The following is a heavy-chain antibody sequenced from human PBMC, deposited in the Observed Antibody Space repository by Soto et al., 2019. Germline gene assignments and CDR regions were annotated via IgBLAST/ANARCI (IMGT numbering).Heavy chain of an antibody. CDR3: ARVTYGDPEYFQH. CDR1: GYTFTSYY. CDR2: INPSGGST. V-gene: IGHV1-46*01. D-gene: IGHD4-17*01. Sequence: ASVKVSCKASGYTFTSYYMHWVRQAPGQGLEWMGIINPSGGSTSYAQKFQGRVTMTRDTSTSTVYMELSSLRSEDTAVYYCARVTYGDPEYFQHWGQGTLVTVSA. J-gene: IGHJ1*01.